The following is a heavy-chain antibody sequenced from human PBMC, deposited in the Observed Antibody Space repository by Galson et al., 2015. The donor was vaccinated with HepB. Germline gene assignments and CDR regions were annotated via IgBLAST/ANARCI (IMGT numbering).Heavy chain of an antibody. CDR1: GYTFTSND. D-gene: IGHD2-2*01. Sequence: SVKVSCKASGYTFTSNDITWVRQAPGQGLEWMGWIRPYNGNTNLAQKLQGRATMTTDTSTSTAYMELRSLRSDDTAVYYCARYGTSSKFDYWGQGTLVTVSS. CDR2: IRPYNGNT. J-gene: IGHJ4*02. V-gene: IGHV1-18*01. CDR3: ARYGTSSKFDY.